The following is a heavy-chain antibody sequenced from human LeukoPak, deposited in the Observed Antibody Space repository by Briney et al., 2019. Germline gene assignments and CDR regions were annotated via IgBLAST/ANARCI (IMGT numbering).Heavy chain of an antibody. CDR3: ARSFTYYYDSSGYYLIY. CDR1: GGTFSSYA. D-gene: IGHD3-22*01. J-gene: IGHJ4*02. Sequence: SVKVSCKASGGTFSSYAISWVRQAPGQGLEWMGGIIPIFGTANYAQKFQGRVTITADESTSTAYMELSSLRSEDTAVYYCARSFTYYYDSSGYYLIYWGQGTLVIVSS. V-gene: IGHV1-69*13. CDR2: IIPIFGTA.